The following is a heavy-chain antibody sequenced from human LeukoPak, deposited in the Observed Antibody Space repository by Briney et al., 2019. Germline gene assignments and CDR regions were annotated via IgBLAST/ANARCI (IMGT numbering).Heavy chain of an antibody. J-gene: IGHJ4*02. CDR2: INSGSTYT. Sequence: GGSLRLSCAASGFTFSSYWMSWVRQAPGKGLEWVSSINSGSTYTYHTESVKGRFTVSRDNAKNSLFLQMNSLRAEDTAIYYCARSLTTLTYEGYWGQGTLVTVSS. CDR1: GFTFSSYW. D-gene: IGHD1-1*01. V-gene: IGHV3-21*01. CDR3: ARSLTTLTYEGY.